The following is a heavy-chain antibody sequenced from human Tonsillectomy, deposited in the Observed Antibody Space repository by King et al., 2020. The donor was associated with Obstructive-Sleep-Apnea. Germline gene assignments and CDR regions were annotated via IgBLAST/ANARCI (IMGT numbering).Heavy chain of an antibody. CDR1: GGYVSTANHY. D-gene: IGHD3-22*01. CDR2: IYYTWST. CDR3: ASDTKFYYDASGYMMPFDI. J-gene: IGHJ3*02. Sequence: VQLQESGPGLVKPSETLSLTCSVSGGYVSTANHYWSWIRQPPGKGLEWIGYIYYTWSTDYNPSLRSRVTISLDTSKNQFSLKLTSVTAADTAVYYCASDTKFYYDASGYMMPFDIWSQGTLVTVSS. V-gene: IGHV4-61*01.